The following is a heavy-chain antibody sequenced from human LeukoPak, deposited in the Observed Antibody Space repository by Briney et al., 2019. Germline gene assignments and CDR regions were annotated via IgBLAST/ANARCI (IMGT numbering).Heavy chain of an antibody. Sequence: GESLKISCKASGYTFTSYGISWVRQAPGQGLEWMGWISAYNGNTNYAQKLQGRVTMTTDTSTSTAYMELRSLRSDDTAVYYCAVIVGATRGFDYWGQGTLVTVSS. CDR1: GYTFTSYG. CDR2: ISAYNGNT. V-gene: IGHV1-18*01. CDR3: AVIVGATRGFDY. D-gene: IGHD1-26*01. J-gene: IGHJ4*02.